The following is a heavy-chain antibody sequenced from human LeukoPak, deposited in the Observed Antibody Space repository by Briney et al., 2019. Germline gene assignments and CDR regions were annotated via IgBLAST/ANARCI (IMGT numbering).Heavy chain of an antibody. D-gene: IGHD2-15*01. V-gene: IGHV4-39*07. Sequence: SETLSLTCTVSGGSISGSNYYWGWIRQAPGKGLEWIGSIHYNGQAYYNPSRASRVTISVDTSRNQFSLKLVSVTAADTAVYYCARLSGEIIVVGAGIDSWGRGTLVLVSS. CDR2: IHYNGQA. J-gene: IGHJ4*02. CDR1: GGSISGSNYY. CDR3: ARLSGEIIVVGAGIDS.